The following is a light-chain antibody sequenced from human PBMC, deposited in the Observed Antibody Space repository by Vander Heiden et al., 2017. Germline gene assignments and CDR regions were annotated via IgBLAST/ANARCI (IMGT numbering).Light chain of an antibody. Sequence: EIVMTQSTATLSVSPGERATLSCRASQSVGSSLAWYQQKPGQAPRLLIYGASTRATGIPARVSGSGSGTEFTLTISSLQSEDFAVYHCQQYNNWPYTFGQGTKLEIK. J-gene: IGKJ2*01. CDR1: QSVGSS. V-gene: IGKV3-15*01. CDR3: QQYNNWPYT. CDR2: GAS.